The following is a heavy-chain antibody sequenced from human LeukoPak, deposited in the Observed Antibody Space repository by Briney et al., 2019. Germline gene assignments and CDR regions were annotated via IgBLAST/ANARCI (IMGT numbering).Heavy chain of an antibody. V-gene: IGHV3-20*04. CDR3: ARGPRTYYYDSLGDFDY. CDR1: GFTFDDYG. J-gene: IGHJ4*02. Sequence: GGSLRLSCAASGFTFDDYGMSWVRQAPGKGLEWVSGINWNGGSTGYADSVKGRFTISRDNAKNSLYLQMNSLRAEDTALYYCARGPRTYYYDSLGDFDYWGQGTLVTASS. CDR2: INWNGGST. D-gene: IGHD3-22*01.